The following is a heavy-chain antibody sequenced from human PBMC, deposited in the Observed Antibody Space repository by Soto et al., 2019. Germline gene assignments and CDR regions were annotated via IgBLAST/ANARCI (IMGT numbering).Heavy chain of an antibody. CDR1: GFTFSSYG. J-gene: IGHJ6*02. V-gene: IGHV3-30*03. Sequence: GGSLRLSCAASGFTFSSYGMHWVRQAPGKGLEWVAVISYDGSNKYYADSVKGRFTISRDNSKNTLYLQMNSLRAEDTAVYYCARYSVTHYGMDVWGQGTTVTVSS. CDR3: ARYSVTHYGMDV. D-gene: IGHD4-17*01. CDR2: ISYDGSNK.